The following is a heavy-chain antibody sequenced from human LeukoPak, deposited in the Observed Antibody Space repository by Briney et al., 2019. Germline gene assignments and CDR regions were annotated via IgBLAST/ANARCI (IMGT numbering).Heavy chain of an antibody. J-gene: IGHJ4*02. CDR3: VRGGTSGSGDY. Sequence: GGSLRLSCAASGYTFSGYWMHWVRQAPGKGLVWVSRINKDGSTITYTDSVKGRFTMSRDNAQNMLSLEMKSLRVEDTAVYYCVRGGTSGSGDYWGQGTLVTVSA. CDR1: GYTFSGYW. V-gene: IGHV3-74*01. CDR2: INKDGSTI. D-gene: IGHD3-10*01.